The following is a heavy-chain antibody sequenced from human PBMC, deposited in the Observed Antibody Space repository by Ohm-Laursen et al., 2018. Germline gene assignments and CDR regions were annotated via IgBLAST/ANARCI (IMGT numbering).Heavy chain of an antibody. J-gene: IGHJ4*02. Sequence: SLRLSCAASGFTFSSYEMNWVRQAPGKGLEWVSYISSSGTTVYSADSVKGRLTISKDNAKNSLFLQMNSLRAEDTAVYYCARGAPYYYENSGYSYVGYTDYWGQGTLVTVSS. CDR3: ARGAPYYYENSGYSYVGYTDY. CDR2: ISSSGTTV. V-gene: IGHV3-48*03. CDR1: GFTFSSYE. D-gene: IGHD3-22*01.